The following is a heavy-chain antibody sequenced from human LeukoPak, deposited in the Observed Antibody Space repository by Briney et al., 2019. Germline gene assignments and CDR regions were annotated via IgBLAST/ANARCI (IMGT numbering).Heavy chain of an antibody. D-gene: IGHD3-10*01. J-gene: IGHJ4*01. CDR2: INHSGST. Sequence: SETLSLTCAVYGGSFSGYYWSWIRQPPGKGLEWIGEINHSGSTNYNPSLKSRVTISVDTSKNQFSLKVSSVTAADTAVYYCASRVYGLGSFNYWGQGTLVTVSS. CDR1: GGSFSGYY. V-gene: IGHV4-34*01. CDR3: ASRVYGLGSFNY.